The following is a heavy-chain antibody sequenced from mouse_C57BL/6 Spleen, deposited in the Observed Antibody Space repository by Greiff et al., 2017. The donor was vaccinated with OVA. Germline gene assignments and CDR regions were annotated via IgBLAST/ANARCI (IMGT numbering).Heavy chain of an antibody. CDR1: GYTFTDYN. Sequence: VQLQQSGPELVKPGASVKMSCKASGYTFTDYNMHWVKQSHGKSLEWIGYINPNNGGTSYNQKFKGKATLTVNKSSSTAYMELRSLTSEDSAVYYGARDGSSSYYFDYWGQGTTLTVSS. CDR2: INPNNGGT. J-gene: IGHJ2*01. D-gene: IGHD1-1*01. CDR3: ARDGSSSYYFDY. V-gene: IGHV1-22*01.